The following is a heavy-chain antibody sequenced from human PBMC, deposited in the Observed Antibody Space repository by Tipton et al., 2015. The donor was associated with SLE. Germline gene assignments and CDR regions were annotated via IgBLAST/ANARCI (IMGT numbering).Heavy chain of an antibody. CDR2: ISSNSGRI. J-gene: IGHJ3*02. CDR3: ARGSVTAPRSAFDI. CDR1: GFIFGDYA. D-gene: IGHD2-21*02. V-gene: IGHV3-9*01. Sequence: SLRLSCAASGFIFGDYAMHWVRQTPGKGLEWVSGISSNSGRIVYADSLKGRFTISRDNAKNTLYLQMNSLRAEDTAVYYCARGSVTAPRSAFDIWGQGTMVTVSS.